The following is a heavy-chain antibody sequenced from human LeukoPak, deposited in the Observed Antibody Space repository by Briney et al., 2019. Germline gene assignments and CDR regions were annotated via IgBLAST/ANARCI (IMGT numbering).Heavy chain of an antibody. CDR2: ISGSGGST. J-gene: IGHJ4*02. CDR1: GFIFTYDW. V-gene: IGHV3-23*01. D-gene: IGHD1-26*01. CDR3: ARAIVGAIDY. Sequence: GGSLRLSCAASGFIFTYDWMSWVRQAPGKGLEWVSAISGSGGSTYYADSMKGRFTISRDNSKNTLYLQMNSLRAEDTAVYYCARAIVGAIDYWGQGTLVTVSS.